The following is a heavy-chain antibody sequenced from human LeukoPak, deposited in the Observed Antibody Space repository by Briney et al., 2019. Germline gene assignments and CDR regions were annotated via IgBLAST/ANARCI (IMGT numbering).Heavy chain of an antibody. CDR1: GYTFTSYD. V-gene: IGHV1-8*02. D-gene: IGHD2/OR15-2a*01. CDR2: MNPNSGNT. CDR3: ASYHNRIGFDY. J-gene: IGHJ4*02. Sequence: ASVKVSCKASGYTFTSYDISWVRQATGQGLEWMGWMNPNSGNTGYAQKFQGRVTMTRDMSTSTVYMELSSLRSEDTAVYYCASYHNRIGFDYWGQGTLVTVSS.